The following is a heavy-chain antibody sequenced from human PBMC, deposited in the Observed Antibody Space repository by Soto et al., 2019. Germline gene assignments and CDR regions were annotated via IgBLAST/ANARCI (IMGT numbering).Heavy chain of an antibody. Sequence: GGSLRLSCTASGFTFGDYAISWFRQAPGKGLEWVGFIRSKAYGGTTEYAASVKGRFTISRDDSKSIAYLQMNSLKTEDTAVYYCTRVRKPNYDFWSGYQTAFDPWGQGTLVTVSS. J-gene: IGHJ5*02. CDR1: GFTFGDYA. D-gene: IGHD3-3*01. CDR2: IRSKAYGGTT. CDR3: TRVRKPNYDFWSGYQTAFDP. V-gene: IGHV3-49*03.